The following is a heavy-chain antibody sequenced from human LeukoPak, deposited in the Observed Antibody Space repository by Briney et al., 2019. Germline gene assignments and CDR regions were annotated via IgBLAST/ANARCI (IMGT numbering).Heavy chain of an antibody. Sequence: GGSLRLSCVASGFTFPTYSMAWVHQAPGKGLDWVSSINAAGDDMYYADSVKGRFSISRDNLKNTLYLQMHSLRAEDRAIYYCAKGIFGVIHNGIDVWGQGTAVTVSS. CDR2: INAAGDDM. V-gene: IGHV3-23*01. CDR3: AKGIFGVIHNGIDV. CDR1: GFTFPTYS. D-gene: IGHD3-3*01. J-gene: IGHJ6*02.